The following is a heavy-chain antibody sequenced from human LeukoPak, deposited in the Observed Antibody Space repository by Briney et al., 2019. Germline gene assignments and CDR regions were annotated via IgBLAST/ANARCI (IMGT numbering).Heavy chain of an antibody. CDR1: GASISSGSHY. D-gene: IGHD3-10*01. V-gene: IGHV4-61*02. J-gene: IGHJ4*02. Sequence: PSETLSLTCTVAGASISSGSHYWSWIRQPDGKGLEWIGRIYTSGSSNYSPSLMSRVTISVDTSKNQFSLKLSSVTAADTAVYYCARGGEYYYGSGSYIPHDYWGQGTLVTVSS. CDR3: ARGGEYYYGSGSYIPHDY. CDR2: IYTSGSS.